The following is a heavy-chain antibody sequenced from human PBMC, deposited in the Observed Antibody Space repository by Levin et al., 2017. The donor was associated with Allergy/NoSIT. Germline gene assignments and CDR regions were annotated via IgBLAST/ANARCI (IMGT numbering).Heavy chain of an antibody. CDR3: ARDRVVASSGTYYYYGMAV. D-gene: IGHD2-15*01. Sequence: SETLSLTCIVSGGSITSYHWSWIRQPPGKGLEWIGYIYYSGNTNYNPSLKSRVTISVDTSKNQFSLTLNSVTAADTAVYYCARDRVVASSGTYYYYGMAVWGQGTTVTVSS. CDR2: IYYSGNT. J-gene: IGHJ6*02. V-gene: IGHV4-59*01. CDR1: GGSITSYH.